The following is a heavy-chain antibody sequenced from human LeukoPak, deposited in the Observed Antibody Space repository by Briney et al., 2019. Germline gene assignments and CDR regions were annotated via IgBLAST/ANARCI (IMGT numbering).Heavy chain of an antibody. V-gene: IGHV3-11*01. CDR2: ISSSGSTI. Sequence: KPGGSLRLSCAASGFTFSDYYMSSIRQAPGKGLGWVSYISSSGSTIYYADSVKGRFTISRDNAKNSLYLQMNSLRAEDTAVYYCARDGDTAMVKDFDYWGQGTLVTVSS. J-gene: IGHJ4*02. CDR3: ARDGDTAMVKDFDY. CDR1: GFTFSDYY. D-gene: IGHD5-18*01.